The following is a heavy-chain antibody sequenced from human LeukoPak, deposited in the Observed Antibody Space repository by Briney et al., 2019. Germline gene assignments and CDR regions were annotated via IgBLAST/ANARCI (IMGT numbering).Heavy chain of an antibody. J-gene: IGHJ4*02. CDR1: GGSITSGGYY. V-gene: IGHV4-31*03. Sequence: SETLSLTCTVSGGSITSGGYYWGWIRQHPGKGLEWIGYIYDSGSTFYNPSLESRITISVDTSKNQFSLKLSSVTAADTAVYYCARRRWSSGWYYFDYWGQGTLVTVSS. CDR3: ARRRWSSGWYYFDY. CDR2: IYDSGST. D-gene: IGHD6-19*01.